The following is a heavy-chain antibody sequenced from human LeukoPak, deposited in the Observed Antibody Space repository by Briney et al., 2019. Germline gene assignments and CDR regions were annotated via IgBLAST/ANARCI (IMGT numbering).Heavy chain of an antibody. CDR1: GFTFDDYA. Sequence: GGSLRLSCAASGFTFDDYAMHWVRQAPGKGLEWVSGISWNSGSIGYADSVKGRFTISRDNVKNSLYLQMNSLRAEDMALYYCAKDLRSSSWDAFDIWGQGTMVTVSS. CDR3: AKDLRSSSWDAFDI. D-gene: IGHD6-13*01. CDR2: ISWNSGSI. V-gene: IGHV3-9*03. J-gene: IGHJ3*02.